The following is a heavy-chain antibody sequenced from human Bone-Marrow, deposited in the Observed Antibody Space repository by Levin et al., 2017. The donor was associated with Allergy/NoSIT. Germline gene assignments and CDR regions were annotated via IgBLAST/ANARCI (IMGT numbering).Heavy chain of an antibody. J-gene: IGHJ4*02. V-gene: IGHV3-30*18. CDR2: ISYDGSNK. Sequence: PGGSLRLSCAASGFTFSSYGMHWVRQAPGKGLEWVAVISYDGSNKYYADSVKGRFTISRDNSKNTLYLQMNSLRAEDTAVYYCAKGSWRWRWELLPKGGWGQGTLVTVSS. D-gene: IGHD1-26*01. CDR1: GFTFSSYG. CDR3: AKGSWRWRWELLPKGG.